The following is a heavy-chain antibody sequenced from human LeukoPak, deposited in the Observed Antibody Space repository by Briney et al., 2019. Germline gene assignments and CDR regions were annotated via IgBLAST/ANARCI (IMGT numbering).Heavy chain of an antibody. CDR3: ARGVRYSSSWYYFDN. D-gene: IGHD6-13*01. V-gene: IGHV4-59*01. Sequence: ASETLSLTCTVSGDSISSYYWSWIRQPPGKGLEWIGYIYYSGSTNYSPSLKSRVTISVDTSKNQFSLKLSSVTAADTAVYYCARGVRYSSSWYYFDNWGQGTLVTVSS. CDR1: GDSISSYY. J-gene: IGHJ4*02. CDR2: IYYSGST.